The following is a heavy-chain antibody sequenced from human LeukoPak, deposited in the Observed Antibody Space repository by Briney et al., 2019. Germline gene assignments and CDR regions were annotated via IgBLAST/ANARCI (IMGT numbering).Heavy chain of an antibody. Sequence: GGSLRLSCAASGFTFSNAWMSWVRQAPGKGLEWVGRIDGATTDYAAPLKGRFTISRDDSRNTLYLQMNSLKTEDTAVYYCTTAASHSYISRLYYWGQGTLVTVSS. V-gene: IGHV3-15*01. CDR3: TTAASHSYISRLYY. J-gene: IGHJ4*02. CDR2: IDGATT. CDR1: GFTFSNAW. D-gene: IGHD5-18*01.